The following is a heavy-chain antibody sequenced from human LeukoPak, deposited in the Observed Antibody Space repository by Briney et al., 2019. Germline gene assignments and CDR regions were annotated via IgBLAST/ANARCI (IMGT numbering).Heavy chain of an antibody. CDR3: AKVESCSSTSCYLFYYYYYYMDV. CDR1: GFTFSSYA. Sequence: GGSLRLSCAASGFTFSSYAMSWVRQAPGKGLEWVSAISGSGGSTYYADSVKGRFTISRDNSKNTLYLQMNSLRAEDTAVYYCAKVESCSSTSCYLFYYYYYYMDVWGRGTTVTVSS. CDR2: ISGSGGST. J-gene: IGHJ6*03. D-gene: IGHD2-2*01. V-gene: IGHV3-23*01.